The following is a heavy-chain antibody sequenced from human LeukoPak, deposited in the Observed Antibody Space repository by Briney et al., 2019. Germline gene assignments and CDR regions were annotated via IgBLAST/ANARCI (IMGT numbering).Heavy chain of an antibody. CDR3: ARGGDYDFWSGYWSSSNWYFDL. J-gene: IGHJ2*01. V-gene: IGHV4-39*01. CDR2: IYYSGST. D-gene: IGHD3-3*01. Sequence: PSETLSLTCTVSGGSISSSSYYWGWIRQPPGKGLEWIGSIYYSGSTYYNPSLKSRVTISVDTSKNQFSLKLSSVTAADTAAYYCARGGDYDFWSGYWSSSNWYFDLWGRGTLVTVSS. CDR1: GGSISSSSYY.